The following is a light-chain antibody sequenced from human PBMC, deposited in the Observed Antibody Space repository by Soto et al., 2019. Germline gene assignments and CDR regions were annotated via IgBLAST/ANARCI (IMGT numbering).Light chain of an antibody. CDR3: QQDNSYPWT. Sequence: DIQMSQSPSTLSASVGDRVTITCRASQSVSSWLAWYQQKPGNAPKLLINDASTLESGVPSRFSGSGSGTEFTLTISILQPDDFATYYCQQDNSYPWTFGQGTMVDI. CDR1: QSVSSW. V-gene: IGKV1-5*01. CDR2: DAS. J-gene: IGKJ1*01.